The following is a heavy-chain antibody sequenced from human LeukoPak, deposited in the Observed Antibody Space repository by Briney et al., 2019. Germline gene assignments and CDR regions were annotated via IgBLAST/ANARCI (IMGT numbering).Heavy chain of an antibody. Sequence: SETLSLTCAVSGYSISSGYYWGWIRQPPGKGLEWIGSIYHSGSTYYNPSLKSRVTISVDTSKNQFSLKLSSVTAADTAVYYCARDDYDVWSGTLDYWGQGTLVTVSS. J-gene: IGHJ4*02. CDR3: ARDDYDVWSGTLDY. V-gene: IGHV4-38-2*02. CDR1: GYSISSGYY. D-gene: IGHD3-3*01. CDR2: IYHSGST.